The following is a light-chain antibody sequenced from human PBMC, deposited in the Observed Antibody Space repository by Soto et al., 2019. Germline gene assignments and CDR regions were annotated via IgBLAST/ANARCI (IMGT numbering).Light chain of an antibody. CDR3: QQYNNWPWT. J-gene: IGKJ1*01. CDR1: QSVSSR. Sequence: EVVMTQSPGTLSVSPGERVTLSCRASQSVSSRLVWYQRKPGQAPRLLIYDASTRATGMPGRFSGSGSGTEFTLTISSLQFEDFAVYYCQQYNNWPWTFGQGTKV. V-gene: IGKV3-15*01. CDR2: DAS.